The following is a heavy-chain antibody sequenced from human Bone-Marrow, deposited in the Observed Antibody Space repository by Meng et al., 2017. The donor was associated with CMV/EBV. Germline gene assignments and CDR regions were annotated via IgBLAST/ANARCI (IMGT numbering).Heavy chain of an antibody. CDR2: ISGSGGST. V-gene: IGHV3-23*01. Sequence: GGSLRLSCAASGFTFSSYAMSWVRQAPGKGLEWVSAISGSGGSTYYADSVKGRFTISRDNAKNTLYLQMKSLRVEDTAVYYCAKDIVAARHHFDYWGQGALVTVSS. CDR3: AKDIVAARHHFDY. CDR1: GFTFSSYA. D-gene: IGHD6-6*01. J-gene: IGHJ4*02.